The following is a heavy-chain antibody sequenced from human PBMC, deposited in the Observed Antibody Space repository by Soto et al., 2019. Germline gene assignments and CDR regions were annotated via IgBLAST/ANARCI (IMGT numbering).Heavy chain of an antibody. CDR1: GGTFSSYA. Sequence: GASVKVSCKASGGTFSSYAISWVRQAPGQGLEWMGGIIPIFGTANYAQKFQGRVTITADESTSTAYMELSSLRSEDTAVYYCATDRSSGYYRWGQGTLVTVSS. J-gene: IGHJ4*02. CDR2: IIPIFGTA. D-gene: IGHD3-22*01. CDR3: ATDRSSGYYR. V-gene: IGHV1-69*13.